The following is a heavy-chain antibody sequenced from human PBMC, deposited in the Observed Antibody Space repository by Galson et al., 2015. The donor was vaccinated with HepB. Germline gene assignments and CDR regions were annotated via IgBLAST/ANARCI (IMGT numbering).Heavy chain of an antibody. V-gene: IGHV1-18*04. D-gene: IGHD6-13*01. CDR3: ARLVEQQLVRSAYFDY. Sequence: SVKVSCKASGYTFTSYGISRVRQAPGQGLEWMGWISAYNGNTNYAQKLQGRVTMTTDTSTSTAYMELRSLRSDDTAVYYCARLVEQQLVRSAYFDYWGQGTLVTVSS. CDR2: ISAYNGNT. CDR1: GYTFTSYG. J-gene: IGHJ4*02.